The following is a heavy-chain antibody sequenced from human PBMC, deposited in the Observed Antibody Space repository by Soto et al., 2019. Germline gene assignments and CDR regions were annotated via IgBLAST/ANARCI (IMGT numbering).Heavy chain of an antibody. CDR2: ISWNSGNI. CDR1: GFTFEDYA. CDR3: AKMVKWDSSGYYQGGFDC. V-gene: IGHV3-9*01. Sequence: EMHLVESGGGWVQPGRSLTISCAASGFTFEDYAMHWVRQTPGKGLEWVSGISWNSGNIIDADSVKGRFNISRDNAKNSLYLQMNRLRPEDTALYYCAKMVKWDSSGYYQGGFDCWGQGTLVTVSS. J-gene: IGHJ4*02. D-gene: IGHD3-22*01.